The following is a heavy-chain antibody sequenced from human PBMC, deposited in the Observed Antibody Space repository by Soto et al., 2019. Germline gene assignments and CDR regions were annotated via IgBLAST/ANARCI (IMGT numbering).Heavy chain of an antibody. CDR3: VRDGTKTLRDWFDP. J-gene: IGHJ5*02. V-gene: IGHV4-4*07. CDR1: GASISGFY. D-gene: IGHD1-1*01. Sequence: SETLSLTCTVSGASISGFYWSWIRKSAGKGLEWIGRIYATGTSDYNPSLKSRVMMSVDTSKKQFSLKLRSVTAADTAVYYCVRDGTKTLRDWFDPWGQGISVTVSS. CDR2: IYATGTS.